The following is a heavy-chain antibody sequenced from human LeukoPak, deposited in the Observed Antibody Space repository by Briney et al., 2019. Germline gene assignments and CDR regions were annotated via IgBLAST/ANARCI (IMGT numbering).Heavy chain of an antibody. CDR3: AREPSVATTFFDY. J-gene: IGHJ4*02. Sequence: GGSLRLSCAASGFTFSSYGMHWVRQAPGKGLEWVAVIWYDGSNKYYADSVKGRFTISRDNSKNTLYLQMNSLRAEDTAVYYCAREPSVATTFFDYWDQGTLVTVSS. D-gene: IGHD5-12*01. V-gene: IGHV3-33*01. CDR1: GFTFSSYG. CDR2: IWYDGSNK.